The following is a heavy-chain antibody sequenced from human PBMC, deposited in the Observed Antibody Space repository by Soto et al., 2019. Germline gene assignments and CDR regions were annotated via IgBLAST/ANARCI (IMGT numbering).Heavy chain of an antibody. D-gene: IGHD3-22*01. Sequence: QVQLVESGGGVVQPGRSLRLSCAASGFTFSSYGMHWVRQAPGKGLEWVAVIWYDGSNKYYADSVKGRFTISRDNSKNTLYLQMNSLRAEDTAVYYCARGSRVGYYYDSSGYSFDYWGQGTLVTVSS. J-gene: IGHJ4*02. V-gene: IGHV3-33*01. CDR2: IWYDGSNK. CDR1: GFTFSSYG. CDR3: ARGSRVGYYYDSSGYSFDY.